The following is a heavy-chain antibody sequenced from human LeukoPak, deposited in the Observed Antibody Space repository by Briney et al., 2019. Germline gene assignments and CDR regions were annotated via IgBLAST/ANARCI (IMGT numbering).Heavy chain of an antibody. J-gene: IGHJ4*02. CDR3: ARVSYGGNFFDY. CDR2: IYFSENT. V-gene: IGHV4-31*03. D-gene: IGHD2-21*01. Sequence: SETLSLTCTVSGGSISSSYYYWGWIRQPPGKGLEWIGYIYFSENTYYNPSLKSRVTISVDTSKNQFSLKLSSVTAADTAVYYCARVSYGGNFFDYWGQGTLVTVSS. CDR1: GGSISSSYYY.